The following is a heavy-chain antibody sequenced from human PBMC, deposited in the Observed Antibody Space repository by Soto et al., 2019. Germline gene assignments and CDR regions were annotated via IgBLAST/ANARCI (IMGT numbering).Heavy chain of an antibody. J-gene: IGHJ5*01. D-gene: IGHD2-15*01. Sequence: QVQLVQSGAEVKKPGSSVKVSCKASGGTFSSYTISWVRQATGQGLEWMGRIIPILGIANYAQKLQGRVTITADKSTSTAYMALSSLRSEDTAVYYCARSVRVVAAATPGWLDSGGQGTLVTVSS. CDR2: IIPILGIA. CDR1: GGTFSSYT. CDR3: ARSVRVVAAATPGWLDS. V-gene: IGHV1-69*02.